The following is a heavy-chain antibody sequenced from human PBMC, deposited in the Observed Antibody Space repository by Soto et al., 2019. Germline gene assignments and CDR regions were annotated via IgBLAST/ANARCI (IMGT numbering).Heavy chain of an antibody. J-gene: IGHJ3*02. CDR3: ARGRDGYHDAFDI. CDR1: GGSISSYY. CDR2: IYYSGST. D-gene: IGHD5-12*01. Sequence: SETLSLTCTVSGGSISSYYWSWIRQPPGKGLEWIGYIYYSGSTNYNPSLKSRVTISVDTSKNQFSLKLSSVTAADTAVYYCARGRDGYHDAFDIWGQGTMVTVSS. V-gene: IGHV4-59*01.